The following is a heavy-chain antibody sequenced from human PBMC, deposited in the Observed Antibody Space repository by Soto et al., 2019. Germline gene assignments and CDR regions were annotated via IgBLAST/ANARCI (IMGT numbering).Heavy chain of an antibody. CDR1: GFTFRSFT. J-gene: IGHJ5*02. V-gene: IGHV3-21*01. D-gene: IGHD6-13*01. Sequence: PGGSLRLSCAASGFTFRSFTMNWVRQAPGKGLEWVSTISSNSAYIYYTDALRVRFTISRDNAKNSLHLQMNSLRAEDTAVYYCTRDASRDSSARGWFEPWGPGTLVTVSS. CDR2: ISSNSAYI. CDR3: TRDASRDSSARGWFEP.